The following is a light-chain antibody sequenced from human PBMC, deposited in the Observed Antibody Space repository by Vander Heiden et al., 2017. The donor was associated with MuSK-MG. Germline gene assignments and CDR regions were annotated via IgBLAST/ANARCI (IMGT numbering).Light chain of an antibody. Sequence: EIVLTRSPGTLSLSPGERATLSCRASQSVSSSYLAWYQQKPGQAPRLLIYGASSRATGIPDRFSGSGSGTDFTLTISRLEPEDFAVYYCQQDGSSPNTFGQGTLLEIK. CDR3: QQDGSSPNT. CDR1: QSVSSSY. J-gene: IGKJ5*01. V-gene: IGKV3-20*01. CDR2: GAS.